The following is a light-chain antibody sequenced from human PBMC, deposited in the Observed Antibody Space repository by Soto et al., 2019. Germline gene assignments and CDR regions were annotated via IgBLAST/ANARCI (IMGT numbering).Light chain of an antibody. J-gene: IGKJ5*01. V-gene: IGKV3-20*01. CDR1: QSVSSSY. Sequence: EIVLTQSPGTLSLSPGERATLSCRASQSVSSSYLAWYQQKPGQAPRLLIYGASSRATGIPDRFSGSGSGTDFTITISRLEHEDFAVYYCQQYGSSPPITFGQATRLEIK. CDR3: QQYGSSPPIT. CDR2: GAS.